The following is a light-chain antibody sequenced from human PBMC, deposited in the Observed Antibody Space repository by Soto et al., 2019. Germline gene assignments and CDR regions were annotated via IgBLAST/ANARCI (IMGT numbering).Light chain of an antibody. CDR3: QQHRNLPPNT. CDR1: QRINDNY. V-gene: IGKV3D-20*01. Sequence: ETVLTQSPATLSLSPGDRATLSCGASQRINDNYLAWYQQKPGLAPRLLIYDASTRAPGIPDRFSGSGSGADFTLTISRLEPEDFAVYYCQQHRNLPPNTFGQGNKLEIK. CDR2: DAS. J-gene: IGKJ2*01.